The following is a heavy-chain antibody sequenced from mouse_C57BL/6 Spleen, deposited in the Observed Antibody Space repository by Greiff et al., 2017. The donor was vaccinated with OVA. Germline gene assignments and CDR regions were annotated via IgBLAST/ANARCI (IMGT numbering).Heavy chain of an antibody. V-gene: IGHV10-1*01. J-gene: IGHJ2*01. CDR3: VRHGNYRYFDY. CDR2: IRSKSNNYAT. Sequence: EVQLVESGGGLVQPTGSLTLSCAASGFSFNTYAMNWVRQAPGKGLEWVARIRSKSNNYATYYADSVKDRFTISRDDSESMLYLQMNNLKTEDTAMYYCVRHGNYRYFDYWGQGTTLTVSS. D-gene: IGHD2-1*01. CDR1: GFSFNTYA.